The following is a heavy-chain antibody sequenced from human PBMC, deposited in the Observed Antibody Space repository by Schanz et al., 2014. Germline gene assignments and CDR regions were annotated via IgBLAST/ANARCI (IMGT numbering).Heavy chain of an antibody. Sequence: QVHLVQSGSEVKKPGASVKVSCKASRYPFTAYYMHWVRQVPGQGLEWLGRIMPLRGIGNNAWKFQDRLTITADKSMNITYMELSSLGTEDKAVYYCTRLRRADPNGFDVWGQGTTVTVS. D-gene: IGHD6-19*01. CDR1: RYPFTAYY. CDR3: TRLRRADPNGFDV. V-gene: IGHV1-69*09. CDR2: IMPLRGIG. J-gene: IGHJ6*02.